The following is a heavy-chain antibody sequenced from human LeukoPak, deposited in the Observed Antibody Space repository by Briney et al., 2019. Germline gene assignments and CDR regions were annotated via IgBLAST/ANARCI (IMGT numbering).Heavy chain of an antibody. Sequence: GGSLRLSCAASGFTFSSYGMHWVRQAPGKGLEWVAFIRYDGSNKYYADSVKGRFTISRDNSKNTVYLQMNSLRAEDTAVYYCAKDGTATTGARGYFDYWGQGTLVTVSS. J-gene: IGHJ4*02. CDR3: AKDGTATTGARGYFDY. V-gene: IGHV3-30*02. D-gene: IGHD1-1*01. CDR1: GFTFSSYG. CDR2: IRYDGSNK.